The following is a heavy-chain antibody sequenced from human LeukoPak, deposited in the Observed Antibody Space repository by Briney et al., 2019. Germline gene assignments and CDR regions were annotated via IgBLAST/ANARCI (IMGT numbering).Heavy chain of an antibody. Sequence: ASVKVSCKASGGTFSSYAISWVRQAPGQGLEWMGGIIPIFGTANYAQKFQGRVTITADESTSTAYMELSSLRSEDTAVYYCARAYCTNGVCYPRTYYYYYGMDVWGQGTTVTVSS. J-gene: IGHJ6*02. CDR3: ARAYCTNGVCYPRTYYYYYGMDV. CDR2: IIPIFGTA. V-gene: IGHV1-69*13. CDR1: GGTFSSYA. D-gene: IGHD2-8*01.